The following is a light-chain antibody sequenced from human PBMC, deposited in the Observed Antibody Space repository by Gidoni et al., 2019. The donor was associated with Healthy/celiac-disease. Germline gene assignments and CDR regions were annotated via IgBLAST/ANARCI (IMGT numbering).Light chain of an antibody. CDR2: DAS. Sequence: IQMTQSPSSLSASVVDRVTITCQASQDISNYLNWYQQKPGKAPKLLIYDASNLETGVPSRFSGSGSGTDFTFTISSLQPEVIATYYCQQYDNLPYTFGQGTKLEIK. CDR3: QQYDNLPYT. V-gene: IGKV1-33*01. J-gene: IGKJ2*01. CDR1: QDISNY.